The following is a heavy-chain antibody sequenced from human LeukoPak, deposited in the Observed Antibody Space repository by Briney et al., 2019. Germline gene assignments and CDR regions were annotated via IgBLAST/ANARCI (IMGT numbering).Heavy chain of an antibody. J-gene: IGHJ4*02. Sequence: PGGSLRLSCAASGFTFSSYWMHWVRQAPGEGLVWVSRINSDGISTSYADSVKGRFTISRDNAKNTLNLQMNSLRAEDTAVYYCARGVVVTAMSDYWGQGTLVTVSS. CDR2: INSDGIST. CDR1: GFTFSSYW. D-gene: IGHD2-21*02. V-gene: IGHV3-74*01. CDR3: ARGVVVTAMSDY.